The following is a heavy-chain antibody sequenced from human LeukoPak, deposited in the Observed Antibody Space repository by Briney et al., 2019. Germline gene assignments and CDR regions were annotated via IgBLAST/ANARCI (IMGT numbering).Heavy chain of an antibody. V-gene: IGHV3-33*01. CDR3: ARAPYYYDSSSYYHFDY. D-gene: IGHD3-22*01. CDR1: GFTFSSYG. CDR2: IWYDGSNK. Sequence: PGGSLRLSCAASGFTFSSYGMHWVRQAPGKGLEWVAVIWYDGSNKYYADSVKGRFTISRDNSKNTLYLQMNSLRAEGTAVYYCARAPYYYDSSSYYHFDYWGQGTLVTVSS. J-gene: IGHJ4*02.